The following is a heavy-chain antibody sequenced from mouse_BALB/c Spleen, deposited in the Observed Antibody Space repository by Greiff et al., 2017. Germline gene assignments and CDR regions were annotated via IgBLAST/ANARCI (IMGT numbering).Heavy chain of an antibody. Sequence: VQLKESGAELVKPGASVKLSCTASGFNIKDTYMHWVKQRPEQGLEWIGRIDPANGNTKYDPKFQGKATITADTSSNTAYLQLSSLTSEDTAVYYCASPGRGNYFDYWGQGTTLTVSS. CDR3: ASPGRGNYFDY. V-gene: IGHV14-3*02. CDR2: IDPANGNT. CDR1: GFNIKDTY. D-gene: IGHD4-1*01. J-gene: IGHJ2*01.